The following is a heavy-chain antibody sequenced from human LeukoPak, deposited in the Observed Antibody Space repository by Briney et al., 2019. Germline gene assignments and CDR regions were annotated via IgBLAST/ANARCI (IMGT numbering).Heavy chain of an antibody. CDR2: ISGSGGST. CDR1: GFTFSSYA. V-gene: IGHV3-23*01. Sequence: GGSLRLSCAASGFTFSSYAMSWVRQAPGKGPEWVSAISGSGGSTYYADSVKGRFTISRDNSKNTLYLQMNSLRAEDTAVYYCAKDGLYYYGSGSYSDYWGQGTLVTVSS. D-gene: IGHD3-10*01. CDR3: AKDGLYYYGSGSYSDY. J-gene: IGHJ4*02.